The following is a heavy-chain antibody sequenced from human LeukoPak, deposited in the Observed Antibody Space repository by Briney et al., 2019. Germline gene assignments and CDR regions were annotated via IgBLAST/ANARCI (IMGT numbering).Heavy chain of an antibody. CDR2: ISAYNGNT. Sequence: ASVKVSCKASGYTFTSYGISWVRQAPGQGLEWMGWISAYNGNTNYAQKLQGRVTMTTDTSTSTAYMELRSLRSDDTAVYYCARGIAVAGTSANWFDPWGQGTLVTLSS. V-gene: IGHV1-18*01. CDR3: ARGIAVAGTSANWFDP. J-gene: IGHJ5*02. CDR1: GYTFTSYG. D-gene: IGHD6-19*01.